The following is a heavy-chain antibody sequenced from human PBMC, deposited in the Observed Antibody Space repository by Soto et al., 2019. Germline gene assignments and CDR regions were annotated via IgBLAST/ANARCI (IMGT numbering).Heavy chain of an antibody. D-gene: IGHD3-3*01. CDR1: GGSIGSTTYY. J-gene: IGHJ4*02. V-gene: IGHV4-39*07. Sequence: SETLSLTCTVSGGSIGSTTYYWGWMRQPPGKGLEWIASFFVGGNTYYNPSLKRRLTISVDTSKNQFSLELTSVTAADTAVYYCARGDDDYYTRRLDSRGQRISVTLSS. CDR2: FFVGGNT. CDR3: ARGDDDYYTRRLDS.